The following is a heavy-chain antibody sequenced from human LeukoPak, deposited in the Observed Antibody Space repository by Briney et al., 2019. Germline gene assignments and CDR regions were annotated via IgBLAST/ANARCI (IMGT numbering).Heavy chain of an antibody. CDR3: ARGGLRLRFLEWLPTYGMDV. CDR1: GGSFSGYY. D-gene: IGHD3-3*01. J-gene: IGHJ6*02. CDR2: INHSGST. Sequence: SETLSLTCAVHGGSFSGYYWSWIRQPPGKGLEWIGEINHSGSTNYNPYLKSRVTISVDTSKNQFSLKLSSVTAADTAVYYCARGGLRLRFLEWLPTYGMDVWGQGTTVTVSS. V-gene: IGHV4-34*01.